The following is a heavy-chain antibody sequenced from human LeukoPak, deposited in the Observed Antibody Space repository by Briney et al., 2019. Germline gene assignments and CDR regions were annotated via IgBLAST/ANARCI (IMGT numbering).Heavy chain of an antibody. Sequence: SETLSLTCAVYGGSFSGYYWGWIRQPPGKGLEWIGEINHSGSTNYNPSLKSRVTISVDTSKNQFSLKLSSVTAADTAVYYCARDNSVRDEAWWFNPWGQGTLVTVSS. CDR2: INHSGST. J-gene: IGHJ5*02. V-gene: IGHV4-34*01. CDR3: ARDNSVRDEAWWFNP. CDR1: GGSFSGYY. D-gene: IGHD5-24*01.